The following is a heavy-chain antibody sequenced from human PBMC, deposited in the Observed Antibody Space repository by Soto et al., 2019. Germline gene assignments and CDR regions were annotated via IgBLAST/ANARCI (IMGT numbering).Heavy chain of an antibody. CDR1: GFTFSSYW. V-gene: IGHV3-7*01. CDR2: IKQDGSEK. J-gene: IGHJ4*02. Sequence: GGSLRLSCAASGFTFSSYWMSWVRQAPGKGLEWVANIKQDGSEKYYVDSVKGRFTISRDNAKNSLYLQMNSLRAEDTAVYYCATEYSGYDFLDGYWGQGTLVTVSS. CDR3: ATEYSGYDFLDGY. D-gene: IGHD5-12*01.